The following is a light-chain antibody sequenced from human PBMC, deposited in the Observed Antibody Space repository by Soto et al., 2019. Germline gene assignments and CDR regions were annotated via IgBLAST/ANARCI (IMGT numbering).Light chain of an antibody. Sequence: QPALTPPASGSGSPGQSITISCTRTSSDVGGYNYVSWYQQHPGKAPKLMIYDVSNRPSGVSNRFSGSKSGNTASLTISGLQAEDEADYYCSSYTSSSTFYVFGTGTKATVL. CDR3: SSYTSSSTFYV. V-gene: IGLV2-14*01. CDR1: SSDVGGYNY. CDR2: DVS. J-gene: IGLJ1*01.